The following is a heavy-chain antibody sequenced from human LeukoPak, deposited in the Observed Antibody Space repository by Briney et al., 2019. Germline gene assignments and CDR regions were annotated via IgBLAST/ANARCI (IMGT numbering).Heavy chain of an antibody. Sequence: PSETLCLTCTVSGDSISNYYWSWIRQPAGQGLEWIGRIYTSGSTNYNPSLKSRVTMSVDTSKNQFSLKLTSVTAADTAVYYCAREDVTAYPPSIFDYWGQGTLVTVSS. D-gene: IGHD3-16*01. V-gene: IGHV4-4*07. CDR1: GDSISNYY. CDR2: IYTSGST. J-gene: IGHJ4*02. CDR3: AREDVTAYPPSIFDY.